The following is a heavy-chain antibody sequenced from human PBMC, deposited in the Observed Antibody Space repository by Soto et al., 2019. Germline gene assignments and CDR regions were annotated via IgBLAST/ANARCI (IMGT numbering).Heavy chain of an antibody. D-gene: IGHD1-1*01. CDR2: IIPIFGTA. CDR3: AKSNWNDIVDY. J-gene: IGHJ4*02. CDR1: GGTFSSYA. V-gene: IGHV1-69*13. Sequence: GASVKVSCKASGGTFSSYAISWVRQAPGQGLEWMGGIIPIFGTANYAQKFQGRVTITADESTSTAYMELSSLRSEDTAVYYCAKSNWNDIVDYWGQGTLVTVSS.